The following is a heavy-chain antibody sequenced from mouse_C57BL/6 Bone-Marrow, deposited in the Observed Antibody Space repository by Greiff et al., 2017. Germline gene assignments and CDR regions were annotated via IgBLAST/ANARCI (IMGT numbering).Heavy chain of an antibody. Sequence: QVTLKVSGPGLLQPSQSLSLTCSLSGFSLSTFGMGVGWIRQPSGKGLEWLAHIWWDDDKYYKPALKSRLTISKDTSKNQVFLKLANVDTADTATYYCARIRYYGSYWYFDVWGTGTTVTVSS. CDR3: ARIRYYGSYWYFDV. CDR1: GFSLSTFGMG. CDR2: IWWDDDK. V-gene: IGHV8-8*01. D-gene: IGHD1-1*01. J-gene: IGHJ1*03.